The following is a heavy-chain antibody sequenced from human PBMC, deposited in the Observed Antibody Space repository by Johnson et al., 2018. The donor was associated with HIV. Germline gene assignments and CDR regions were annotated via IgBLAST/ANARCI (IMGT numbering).Heavy chain of an antibody. Sequence: QVQLVESGGGLVQPGGSLRLSCAASGFTFSSYWMHWVRHAPGKGLEWVAFIRYDGSNKYYADSVKGRFTISRENAKNSLYLQMNSLRAADTAVYYCAKDIHMVAPRRAFDIWGQGTMVTVSS. D-gene: IGHD2-15*01. CDR1: GFTFSSYW. J-gene: IGHJ3*02. V-gene: IGHV3-30*02. CDR3: AKDIHMVAPRRAFDI. CDR2: IRYDGSNK.